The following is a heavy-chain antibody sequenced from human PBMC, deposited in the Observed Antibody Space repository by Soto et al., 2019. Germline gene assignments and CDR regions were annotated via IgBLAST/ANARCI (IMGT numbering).Heavy chain of an antibody. CDR3: ASDTTEAAPYYDFWSGYWYMDV. V-gene: IGHV3-21*01. CDR2: ISSSSSYI. Sequence: GGSLRLSCAASGFTFSSYSMNWVRQAPGKGLEWVSSISSSSSYIYYADSVKGRFTISRDNAKNSLYLQMNSLRAEDTAVYYCASDTTEAAPYYDFWSGYWYMDVWGKGTTVTVSS. CDR1: GFTFSSYS. D-gene: IGHD3-3*01. J-gene: IGHJ6*03.